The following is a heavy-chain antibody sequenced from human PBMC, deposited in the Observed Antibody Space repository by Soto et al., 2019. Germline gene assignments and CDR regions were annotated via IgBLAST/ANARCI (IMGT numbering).Heavy chain of an antibody. J-gene: IGHJ6*02. D-gene: IGHD6-19*01. Sequence: SVKVSCKASGGTFSSYAISWARQAPGQGLEWMGGIIPIFVTANYAQKFQGRVAITADESTSTAYMELSSLRSEDTAVYYCARGEGYSSGWYGVGCYYYYGMDVWGQGTTVTVS. V-gene: IGHV1-69*13. CDR3: ARGEGYSSGWYGVGCYYYYGMDV. CDR2: IIPIFVTA. CDR1: GGTFSSYA.